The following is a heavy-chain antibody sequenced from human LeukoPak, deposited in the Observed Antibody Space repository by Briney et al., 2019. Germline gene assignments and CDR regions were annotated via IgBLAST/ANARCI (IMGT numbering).Heavy chain of an antibody. J-gene: IGHJ5*02. CDR1: GGSISSSSYY. V-gene: IGHV4-39*07. CDR2: IYYSGST. Sequence: PSGTLSLTCTVSGGSISSSSYYWGWIRQPPGKGLEWIGCIYYSGSTYYNPSLKSRVTISVDRSKNQFSLKLSSVTAADTAVYYCARVWYSSSSSNWFDPWGQGTLVTVSS. CDR3: ARVWYSSSSSNWFDP. D-gene: IGHD6-6*01.